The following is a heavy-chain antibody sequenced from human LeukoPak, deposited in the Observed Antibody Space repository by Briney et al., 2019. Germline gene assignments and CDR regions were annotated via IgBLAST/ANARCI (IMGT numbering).Heavy chain of an antibody. CDR3: ATDRDNSDWQKRFDS. CDR2: INQDASEI. J-gene: IGHJ4*02. CDR1: GFNFSTYW. D-gene: IGHD2-21*02. Sequence: GGSLRLSCAASGFNFSTYWMNWYRQAPGKGLEWVGHINQDASEINYVDSVRGRFTISRDNAKNSLHLQMNSLRAEDTAVYYCATDRDNSDWQKRFDSWGQGTLVTVSS. V-gene: IGHV3-7*01.